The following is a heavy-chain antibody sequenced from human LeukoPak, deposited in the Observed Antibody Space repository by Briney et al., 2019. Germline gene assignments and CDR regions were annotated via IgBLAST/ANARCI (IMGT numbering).Heavy chain of an antibody. CDR3: ARWPYSSSYYFDY. J-gene: IGHJ4*02. CDR1: GFTFSSYA. CDR2: ISSSSSTI. D-gene: IGHD6-6*01. Sequence: GGSLRLSCAASGFTFSSYAMHWVRQAPGKGLEWVSCISSSSSTIYYADSVKGRFTISRDNAKNSLYLQMNSLRAEDTAVYYCARWPYSSSYYFDYWGQGTLVTVSS. V-gene: IGHV3-48*04.